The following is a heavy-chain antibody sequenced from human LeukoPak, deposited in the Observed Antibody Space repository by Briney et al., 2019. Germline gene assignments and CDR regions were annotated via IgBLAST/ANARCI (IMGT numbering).Heavy chain of an antibody. Sequence: SQTLSLTCTVSGASISSGDYYWSWIRQPPGKGLEWIGYIYYSGSTYYNPSLKSRVTISVDTSKNQFSLKLSSVTAADTAVYYCARDPGYDSSGYPDAFDLWGQGTMVTVSS. J-gene: IGHJ3*01. D-gene: IGHD3-22*01. CDR1: GASISSGDYY. CDR3: ARDPGYDSSGYPDAFDL. CDR2: IYYSGST. V-gene: IGHV4-30-4*08.